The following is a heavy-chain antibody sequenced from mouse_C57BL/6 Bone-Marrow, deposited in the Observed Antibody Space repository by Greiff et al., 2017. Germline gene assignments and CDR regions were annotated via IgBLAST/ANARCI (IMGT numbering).Heavy chain of an antibody. Sequence: VQLQQSGAELVKPGASVKISCKAYGYAFSSYWMNWVKQRPGKGLEWIGQIFPGAGDTNYNGKLKGKATLTADKSSSTAYMQLSSLTSEGAAVYFCARGAYWGQGTLVTVSA. CDR2: IFPGAGDT. V-gene: IGHV1-80*01. CDR3: ARGAY. J-gene: IGHJ3*01. CDR1: GYAFSSYW.